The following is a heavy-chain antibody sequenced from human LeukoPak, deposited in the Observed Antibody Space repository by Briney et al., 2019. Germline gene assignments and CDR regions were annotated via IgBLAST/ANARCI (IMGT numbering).Heavy chain of an antibody. D-gene: IGHD3-3*01. CDR2: IYSSGST. J-gene: IGHJ4*02. Sequence: PSETLSLTCTVSGGSISSYYWSWIRQPPGKGLEWIGYIYSSGSTNYNPSLNSRVTTSVDTSKNQFSLKLSSVTAADTAVYYCARVKSWSGYNALDYWGQGALATVSS. CDR3: ARVKSWSGYNALDY. V-gene: IGHV4-59*01. CDR1: GGSISSYY.